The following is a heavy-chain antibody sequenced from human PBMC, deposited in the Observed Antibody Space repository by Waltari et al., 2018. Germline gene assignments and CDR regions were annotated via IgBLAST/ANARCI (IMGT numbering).Heavy chain of an antibody. CDR3: TRDSYYYDSSGYYLGARCDN. CDR2: NRRRSYGGTK. J-gene: IGHJ4*01. V-gene: IGHV3-49*04. D-gene: IGHD3-22*01. CDR1: GFTLGDYA. Sequence: VQLVESGGGLVQPGRCLRLPCTASGFTLGDYALSWVRQAPGKGREWVGCNRRRSYGGTKDYVAAGEGRFTISRDDSNSIGDVNMNRLKTEDTGGYYCTRDSYYYDSSGYYLGARCDNWGQGTLVTVSS.